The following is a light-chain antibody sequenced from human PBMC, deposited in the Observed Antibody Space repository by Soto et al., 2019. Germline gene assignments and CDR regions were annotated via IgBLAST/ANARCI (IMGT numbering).Light chain of an antibody. CDR1: SSDVGSYDY. CDR3: CSYAGSYTYL. J-gene: IGLJ1*01. V-gene: IGLV2-11*01. Sequence: QSALTQPRAVSGSPGQSVTISCTGTSSDVGSYDYVSWYQQQPGKAPKLMIYDVTKRPSGVPDRFSGCKSGNTASLTVSGLRAEDEADYYCCSYAGSYTYLFGTGTKVTVL. CDR2: DVT.